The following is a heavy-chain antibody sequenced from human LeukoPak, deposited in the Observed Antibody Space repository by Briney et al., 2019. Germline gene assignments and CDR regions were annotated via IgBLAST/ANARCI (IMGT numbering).Heavy chain of an antibody. V-gene: IGHV3-30-3*01. CDR3: ARDLAMNSLYDFWSGPFDY. J-gene: IGHJ4*02. Sequence: GGSLRLSCAASGFTFSSYAMHWVRQAPGKGLEWVAVISYDGSNKYYADSVKGRFTISRDNSKNALYLQMNSLRAEDTAVYYCARDLAMNSLYDFWSGPFDYWGQGTLVTVSS. CDR2: ISYDGSNK. D-gene: IGHD3-3*01. CDR1: GFTFSSYA.